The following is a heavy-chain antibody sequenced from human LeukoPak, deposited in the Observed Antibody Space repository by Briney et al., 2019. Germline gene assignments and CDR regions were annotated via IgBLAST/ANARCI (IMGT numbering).Heavy chain of an antibody. CDR3: AKGDYGDYEYAFDI. D-gene: IGHD4-17*01. J-gene: IGHJ3*02. Sequence: GGSLRLSSAASGFTFSSYAMSWVRQAPGEGLEWVSAISGSGGSTYYADSVKGRFTISRDNSKNTLYLQMNSLRAEDTAVYYCAKGDYGDYEYAFDIWGQGTMVTVSS. V-gene: IGHV3-23*01. CDR1: GFTFSSYA. CDR2: ISGSGGST.